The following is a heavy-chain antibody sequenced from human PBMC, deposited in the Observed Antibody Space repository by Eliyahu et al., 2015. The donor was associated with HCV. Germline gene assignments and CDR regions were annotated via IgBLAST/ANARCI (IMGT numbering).Heavy chain of an antibody. Sequence: QLQLQESGPGLVKPSETLSLTCTVSGGSISSSTYYWGWIRQPPGKGLEWIGSVYYSGITYYNPSLKSRVTMSVDTSKNQFSLKLSSVTAADTAMYYCARLGSSGYKIDNWGQGTLVTVSS. V-gene: IGHV4-39*01. D-gene: IGHD3-22*01. CDR2: VYYSGIT. CDR3: ARLGSSGYKIDN. CDR1: GGSISSSTYY. J-gene: IGHJ4*02.